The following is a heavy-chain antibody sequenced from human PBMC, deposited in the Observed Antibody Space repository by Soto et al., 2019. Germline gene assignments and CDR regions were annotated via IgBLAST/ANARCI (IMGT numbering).Heavy chain of an antibody. V-gene: IGHV4-31*03. CDR2: IYYSGST. CDR1: GGSISSSSYY. Sequence: SETLSLTCTVSGGSISSSSYYWGWIRQPPGKGLEWIGYIYYSGSTYYNPSLKSRVTISVDTSKNQFSLKLSSVTAADTAVYYCARDVVPAATEKYYYYYGMDVWGQGTTVTVSS. CDR3: ARDVVPAATEKYYYYYGMDV. D-gene: IGHD2-2*01. J-gene: IGHJ6*02.